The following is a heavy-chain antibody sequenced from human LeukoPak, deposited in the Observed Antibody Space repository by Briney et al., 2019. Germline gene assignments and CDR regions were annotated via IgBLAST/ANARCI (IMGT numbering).Heavy chain of an antibody. CDR2: FYPDGRT. J-gene: IGHJ4*02. CDR1: GFTVTDNY. CDR3: ARTNPVYGDYDY. D-gene: IGHD4-17*01. V-gene: IGHV3-53*01. Sequence: GGSLRLSCAVSGFTVTDNYMSWVRQAPGKGLQWVSVFYPDGRTYYADSVKGRFTISRDISRNTLLLQMNSLRPDDTAVHYCARTNPVYGDYDYWGQGTLVTVSS.